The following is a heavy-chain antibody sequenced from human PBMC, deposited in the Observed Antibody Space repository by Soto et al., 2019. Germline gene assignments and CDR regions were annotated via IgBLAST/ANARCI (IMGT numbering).Heavy chain of an antibody. Sequence: GGSLRLSCAASGFTFSSYAMSWVRQAPGKGLEWVSAISGSGGGTYYADSVKGRFTISRDNSKNTLYLQMNSLRAEDTAVYYCAKGSGYSYGYLHFLFDYWGQGTLVTVSS. D-gene: IGHD5-18*01. CDR3: AKGSGYSYGYLHFLFDY. CDR2: ISGSGGGT. CDR1: GFTFSSYA. V-gene: IGHV3-23*01. J-gene: IGHJ4*02.